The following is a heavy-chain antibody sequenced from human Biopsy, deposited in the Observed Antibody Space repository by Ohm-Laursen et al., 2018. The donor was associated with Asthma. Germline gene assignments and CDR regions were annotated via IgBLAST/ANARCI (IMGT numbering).Heavy chain of an antibody. CDR3: ARVPHYDILTGFTLRYYYGMDV. Sequence: TLSLTCTVSGGSISSGGYYWSWIRQHPGKGLEWIGYIYYSGSTYYNPSLKSRVTISVDTSKNQFSLKLSSVTAAGTAVYYCARVPHYDILTGFTLRYYYGMDVWGQGTTVTVSS. CDR2: IYYSGST. D-gene: IGHD3-9*01. CDR1: GGSISSGGYY. V-gene: IGHV4-31*03. J-gene: IGHJ6*02.